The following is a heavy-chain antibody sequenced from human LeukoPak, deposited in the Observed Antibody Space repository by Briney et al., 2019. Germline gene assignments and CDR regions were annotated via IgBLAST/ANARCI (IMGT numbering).Heavy chain of an antibody. CDR1: GFTFDDYA. J-gene: IGHJ4*02. CDR2: ISWNSGSI. Sequence: GGSLRLSCAASGFTFDDYAMHWVRQAPGKGLEWVSGISWNSGSIGYADSVKGRFTISRDNAKNSLYLQMNSLRAEDTALYYCAKVFGSGWDYYFDYWGQGTLVTVSS. D-gene: IGHD6-19*01. CDR3: AKVFGSGWDYYFDY. V-gene: IGHV3-9*01.